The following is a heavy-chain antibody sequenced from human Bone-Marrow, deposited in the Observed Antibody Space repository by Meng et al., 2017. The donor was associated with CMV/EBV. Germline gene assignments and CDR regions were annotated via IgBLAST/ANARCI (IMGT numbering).Heavy chain of an antibody. CDR3: ARVDYDSSGYYEDFDY. D-gene: IGHD3-22*01. Sequence: ESLKISCTVSGGSISSYYWSWIRQPPGKGLEWIGYIYYSGSTNYNPSLKSRVTISVDTSKNQFSLKLSSVTAADTAVYYCARVDYDSSGYYEDFDYWGQGTLVTVSS. V-gene: IGHV4-59*01. J-gene: IGHJ4*02. CDR2: IYYSGST. CDR1: GGSISSYY.